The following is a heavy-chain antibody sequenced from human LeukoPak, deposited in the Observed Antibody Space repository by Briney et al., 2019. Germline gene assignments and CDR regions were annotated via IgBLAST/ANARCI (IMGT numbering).Heavy chain of an antibody. V-gene: IGHV7-4-1*02. CDR2: INTNTGNP. Sequence: GASVKVSCKASGYTFTSYAMNWVRQAPGQGLEWMGWINTNTGNPTYAQGFTGRFVFSLDTSVSTAYLQISSLKAEDTAVYYCARPSSSWPGDAFDIWGQGTMDTVSS. CDR3: ARPSSSWPGDAFDI. D-gene: IGHD6-13*01. CDR1: GYTFTSYA. J-gene: IGHJ3*02.